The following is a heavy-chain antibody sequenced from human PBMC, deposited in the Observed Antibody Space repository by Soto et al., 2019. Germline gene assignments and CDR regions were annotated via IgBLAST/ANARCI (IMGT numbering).Heavy chain of an antibody. CDR3: ARPTRFYYDSSGQSAWFDP. V-gene: IGHV1-69*12. CDR1: GGTFSSYA. Sequence: QVQLVQSGAEVKKPGSSVKVSCKASGGTFSSYAISWVRQAPGQGLEWMGGIIPIFGTANYAQKFQGRVTITADESTTTDYVELSSLRSEDTAVYYCARPTRFYYDSSGQSAWFDPWGQGTLVSVSS. D-gene: IGHD3-22*01. J-gene: IGHJ5*02. CDR2: IIPIFGTA.